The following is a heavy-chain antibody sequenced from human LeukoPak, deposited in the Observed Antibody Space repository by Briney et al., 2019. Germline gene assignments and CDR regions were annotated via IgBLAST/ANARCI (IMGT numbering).Heavy chain of an antibody. J-gene: IGHJ4*02. Sequence: GGSLRLSCAASGFTFSNYWMSWVRQAPGKGLEWVANIKKDGSEKYYVDSVKGRFTTSRGNTKNSLYLQMNSLRAEDTAIYDCASSPVDSGCRYDYWGQGTLVTVSS. CDR2: IKKDGSEK. D-gene: IGHD6-19*01. V-gene: IGHV3-7*01. CDR3: ASSPVDSGCRYDY. CDR1: GFTFSNYW.